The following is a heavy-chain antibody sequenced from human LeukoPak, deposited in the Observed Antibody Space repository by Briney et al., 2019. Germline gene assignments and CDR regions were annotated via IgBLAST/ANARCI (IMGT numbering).Heavy chain of an antibody. CDR3: ARDINWYYYDSSGYYPGGYFDY. D-gene: IGHD3-22*01. Sequence: SETLSLTCTVSGGSISSSSYYWGWIRQPPGKGLEWIGSIYYSGSTYYNPSLKSRVTISVDTSKNQFSLKLSSVTAADTAVYYCARDINWYYYDSSGYYPGGYFDYWGQGTLVTVSS. J-gene: IGHJ4*02. CDR2: IYYSGST. V-gene: IGHV4-39*07. CDR1: GGSISSSSYY.